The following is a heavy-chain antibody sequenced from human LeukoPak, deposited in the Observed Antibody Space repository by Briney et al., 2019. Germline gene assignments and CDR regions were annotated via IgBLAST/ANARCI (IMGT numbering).Heavy chain of an antibody. J-gene: IGHJ4*02. CDR1: GFTFSSYG. V-gene: IGHV3-33*01. CDR3: ARDGSGLRFLEWLLSD. D-gene: IGHD3-3*01. CDR2: MWYDGSNK. Sequence: GGSLRLSCAASGFTFSSYGMHWVRQAPGKGLEWVAVMWYDGSNKYYADSVKGRFTISRDNSKNTLYLQMNSLRAEDTAVYYCARDGSGLRFLEWLLSDWGQGTLVTVSS.